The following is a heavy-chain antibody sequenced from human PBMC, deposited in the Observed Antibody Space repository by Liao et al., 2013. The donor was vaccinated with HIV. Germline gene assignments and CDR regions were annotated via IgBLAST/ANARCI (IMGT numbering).Heavy chain of an antibody. CDR3: ARERGGDGWFDS. V-gene: IGHV4-59*01. Sequence: QVQLQESGPGLVKPSETLSLTCTVSGDSIDGYYWMWIRQSPAKGLEWLGYIYYTGGTNYNPSLMSRVTMSVDTSKNQFSLKLTSVTAADTAIYYCARERGGDGWFDSWGQGTLVTVSS. J-gene: IGHJ5*01. CDR1: GDSIDGYY. CDR2: IYYTGGT. D-gene: IGHD2-21*02.